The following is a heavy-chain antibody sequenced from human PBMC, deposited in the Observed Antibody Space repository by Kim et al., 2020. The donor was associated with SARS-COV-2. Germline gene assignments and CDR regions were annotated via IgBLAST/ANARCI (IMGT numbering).Heavy chain of an antibody. CDR1: GFTFSDYY. Sequence: GGSLRLSCAASGFTFSDYYMSWIRQAPGKGLEWVSYISSSSSYTNYADSVKGRFTISRDNAKNSLYLQMNSLRAEDTAVYYCARYKVVAATYFGTHYYYYGMDVWGQGTTVTVSS. V-gene: IGHV3-11*06. J-gene: IGHJ6*02. D-gene: IGHD2-15*01. CDR3: ARYKVVAATYFGTHYYYYGMDV. CDR2: ISSSSSYT.